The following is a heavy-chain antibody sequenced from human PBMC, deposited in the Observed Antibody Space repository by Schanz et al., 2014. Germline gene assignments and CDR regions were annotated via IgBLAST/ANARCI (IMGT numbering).Heavy chain of an antibody. CDR1: GNTLSAYY. D-gene: IGHD6-19*01. J-gene: IGHJ4*02. V-gene: IGHV1-2*02. Sequence: QVQLVQSGSEVKKPGASVKVSCKASGNTLSAYYIHWIRQAPGQGLEWMGWIDPNSGGTNYAQKFQGRVTMTSDTSITTVYMEVNSLTSDDTAVFYCARRYSSGWYEFDYWGQGTLVTVSS. CDR2: IDPNSGGT. CDR3: ARRYSSGWYEFDY.